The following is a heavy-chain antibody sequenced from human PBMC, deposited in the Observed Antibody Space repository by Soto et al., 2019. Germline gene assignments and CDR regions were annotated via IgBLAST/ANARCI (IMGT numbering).Heavy chain of an antibody. CDR3: ARDRTREVVLEN. CDR2: IYSGGST. V-gene: IGHV3-53*01. CDR1: GFTVSSNY. J-gene: IGHJ4*02. Sequence: LRLSCAASGFTVSSNYMSWVRQAPGKGLEWVSVIYSGGSTYYADSVKGRFTISRDNSKNTLYLQMNSLRAEDTAVYYCARDRTREVVLENWGQGTPVTVSS. D-gene: IGHD2-15*01.